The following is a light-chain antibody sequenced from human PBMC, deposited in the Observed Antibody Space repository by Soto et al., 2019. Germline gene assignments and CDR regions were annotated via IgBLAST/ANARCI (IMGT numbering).Light chain of an antibody. CDR2: DAS. Sequence: EIVLTQSPATLSLSPGEGATLSCRASQSVSSYLAWYQQKPGQAPRLLIYDASNRATGIPAMFSCSGSGTGFTVIISSLEPEGCAVYYGQQRSNLTVTFGLGTKVEV. J-gene: IGKJ1*01. CDR1: QSVSSY. V-gene: IGKV3-11*01. CDR3: QQRSNLTVT.